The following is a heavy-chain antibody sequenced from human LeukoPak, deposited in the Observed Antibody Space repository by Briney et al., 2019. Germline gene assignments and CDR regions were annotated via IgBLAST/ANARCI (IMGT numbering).Heavy chain of an antibody. CDR1: GYTFTSYG. V-gene: IGHV1-18*01. D-gene: IGHD3-3*01. Sequence: ASVKVSCKASGYTFTSYGISWVRQAPGQGLEWMGWISAYNGNTNYAQKLQGRVTMTTDTSTSTAYMELRSLRSDDTAVYYCARDLFDFWSGYYNWFDPWGQGTLVTVSP. CDR3: ARDLFDFWSGYYNWFDP. CDR2: ISAYNGNT. J-gene: IGHJ5*02.